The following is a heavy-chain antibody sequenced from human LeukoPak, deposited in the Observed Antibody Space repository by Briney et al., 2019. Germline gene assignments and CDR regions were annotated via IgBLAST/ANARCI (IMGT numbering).Heavy chain of an antibody. D-gene: IGHD3-10*01. CDR2: IYYSGDT. CDR1: GGSISSNTYY. J-gene: IGHJ3*01. Sequence: SETLSLTCSVSGGSISSNTYYWGWIRQPPGKGLEWIGSIYYSGDTYYNPSLKSRVTISVDTSKNQFSLKLSSVTAADTTVFYCASLMAVRGNGFDVWGQGTMVTVSS. V-gene: IGHV4-39*01. CDR3: ASLMAVRGNGFDV.